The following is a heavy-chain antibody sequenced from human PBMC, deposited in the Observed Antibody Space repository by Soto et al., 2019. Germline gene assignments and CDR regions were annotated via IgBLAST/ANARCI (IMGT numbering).Heavy chain of an antibody. D-gene: IGHD2-8*01. Sequence: EVHLLESGGGVVQPGGSLRLSCAASGFTFSDFAMSWVRQTPGKGLQWVSGVGGSDDDKQYADSVRGRFIVSRDNSKITLYLQLNSLRADDTAIYYCAKAATSSNGVGDHFDMWGQGTAVTVSS. CDR2: VGGSDDDK. CDR3: AKAATSSNGVGDHFDM. J-gene: IGHJ3*02. CDR1: GFTFSDFA. V-gene: IGHV3-23*01.